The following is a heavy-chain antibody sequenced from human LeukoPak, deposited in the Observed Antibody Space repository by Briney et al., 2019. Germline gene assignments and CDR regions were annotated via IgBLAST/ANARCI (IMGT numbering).Heavy chain of an antibody. CDR2: INGAGDNT. Sequence: PGGSLRISCAASGYTFSSHGLTRVRQAPGKGLEWASTINGAGDNTYYAETVKGRFTISRDNSKNTLYLQMHSLRAEDTAIYYCAKVSVCYGCYLDYWGQGTLVTVS. CDR1: GYTFSSHG. D-gene: IGHD3-16*01. V-gene: IGHV3-23*01. CDR3: AKVSVCYGCYLDY. J-gene: IGHJ4*02.